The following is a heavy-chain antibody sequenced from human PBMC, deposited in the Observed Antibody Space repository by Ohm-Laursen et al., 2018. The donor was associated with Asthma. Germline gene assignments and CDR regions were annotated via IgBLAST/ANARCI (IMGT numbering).Heavy chain of an antibody. CDR2: IWYDGSYK. V-gene: IGHV3-33*06. CDR1: GFTFSSYG. J-gene: IGHJ4*02. D-gene: IGHD6-6*01. Sequence: SLRLSCAASGFTFSSYGMHWVRQAPGKGLEWVAVIWYDGSYKYYADSVKGRFTISRDNSKNTLYLQMNSLRAEDTAVYYCAKDHSIAALDYWGQGTLVTVSS. CDR3: AKDHSIAALDY.